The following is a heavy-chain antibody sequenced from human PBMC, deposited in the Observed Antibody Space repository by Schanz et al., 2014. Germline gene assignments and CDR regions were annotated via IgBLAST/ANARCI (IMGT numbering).Heavy chain of an antibody. J-gene: IGHJ4*02. V-gene: IGHV1-69*09. CDR1: GYTFTSDS. Sequence: QVQLVQSGAEVKKPGASVKVSCKASGYTFTSDSMHWVRQAPGQGLEWMGKIIPVLNIATYAQRFQGRVSITADTSTNTAYMELSGLRSEDTAVYYCARGRTFDYWGQGTLXTVSA. CDR3: ARGRTFDY. CDR2: IIPVLNIA.